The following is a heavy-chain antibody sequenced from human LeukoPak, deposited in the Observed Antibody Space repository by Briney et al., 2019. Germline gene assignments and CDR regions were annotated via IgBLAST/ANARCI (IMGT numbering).Heavy chain of an antibody. CDR3: ARSRGFGELIFDY. D-gene: IGHD3-10*01. J-gene: IGHJ4*02. V-gene: IGHV1-69*13. Sequence: SVTVSCKASGGTFSSYAISWVRQAPGQGLEWMGGIIPIFGTANYAQKFQGRVTITADESTSTAYMELSSLRSEDTAVYYCARSRGFGELIFDYWGQGTLVTVSS. CDR1: GGTFSSYA. CDR2: IIPIFGTA.